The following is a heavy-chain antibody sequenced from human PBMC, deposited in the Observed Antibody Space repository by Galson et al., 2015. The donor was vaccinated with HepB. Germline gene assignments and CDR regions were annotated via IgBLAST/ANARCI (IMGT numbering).Heavy chain of an antibody. Sequence: SLRLSCAASGFGFSTYGMHWVRQAPGKGLEWVAVISYDGSNIYYGDSVKGRFTISRDNSKNTLYLQMNSLRAEDTAVYYCAKSLESRYYGSGSYYNPTQGLGYFDYWGQGTLVTVSS. D-gene: IGHD3-10*01. CDR3: AKSLESRYYGSGSYYNPTQGLGYFDY. CDR1: GFGFSTYG. J-gene: IGHJ4*02. V-gene: IGHV3-30*18. CDR2: ISYDGSNI.